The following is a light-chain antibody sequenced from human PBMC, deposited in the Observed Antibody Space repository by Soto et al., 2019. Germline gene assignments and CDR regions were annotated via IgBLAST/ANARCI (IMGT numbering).Light chain of an antibody. CDR1: SSDVGGYNY. CDR3: SSYTSSSTLDV. J-gene: IGLJ1*01. CDR2: DVS. Sequence: LTQPASVAGSPGQSITISCTGTSSDVGGYNYVSWYQQHPGKAPKLMIYDVSNRPSGVSNRFSGSKSGNTASLTISGLQAEDEADYYCSSYTSSSTLDVFGTGTKVTVL. V-gene: IGLV2-14*01.